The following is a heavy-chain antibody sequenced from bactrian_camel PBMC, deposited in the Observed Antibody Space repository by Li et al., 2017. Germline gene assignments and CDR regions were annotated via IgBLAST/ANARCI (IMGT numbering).Heavy chain of an antibody. J-gene: IGHJ4*01. CDR3: AKATPDCTHCYWGMGY. D-gene: IGHD3*01. CDR2: IDNGGTKT. V-gene: IGHV3S40*01. CDR1: GFSFVSYA. Sequence: DVQLVESGGGLVQPGGSLRLSCAASGFSFVSYAFSWVRQAPKKGLEWVSAIDNGGTKTYYTDSVKGRFTISRDNAKNTVYLQLNSLKAEDMAMYYCAKATPDCTHCYWGMGYWGQGTQVTVS.